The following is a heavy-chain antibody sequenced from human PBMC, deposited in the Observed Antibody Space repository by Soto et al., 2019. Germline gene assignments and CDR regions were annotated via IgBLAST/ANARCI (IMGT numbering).Heavy chain of an antibody. Sequence: QGQLVQSGAEVKKPGASVKVSCKASGYTFTSYGITSVRQAPGQCPEWMGWISAHTGNTNYAQKLQGRVTMTTDTSTSTAYMELRSLRSDDTAVYFCARDLNDGLCDYWGQGTLVTVSS. D-gene: IGHD3-10*01. J-gene: IGHJ4*02. CDR1: GYTFTSYG. CDR3: ARDLNDGLCDY. V-gene: IGHV1-18*01. CDR2: ISAHTGNT.